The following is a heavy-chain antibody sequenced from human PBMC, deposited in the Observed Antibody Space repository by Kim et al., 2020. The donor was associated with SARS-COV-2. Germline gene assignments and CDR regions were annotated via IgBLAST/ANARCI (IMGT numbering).Heavy chain of an antibody. V-gene: IGHV3-30*02. J-gene: IGHJ4*02. D-gene: IGHD6-13*01. CDR3: AKDWTIGQQLAPFEFDY. Sequence: VKGRFTISGDNSKNTLYLQMNSLRAEDTAVYYCAKDWTIGQQLAPFEFDYWGQGTLVTVSS.